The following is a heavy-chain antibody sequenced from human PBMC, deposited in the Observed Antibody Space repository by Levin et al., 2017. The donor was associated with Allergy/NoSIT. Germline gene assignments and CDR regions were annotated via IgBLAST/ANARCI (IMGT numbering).Heavy chain of an antibody. CDR2: INAASSFM. J-gene: IGHJ4*02. V-gene: IGHV3-21*06. CDR3: ARDGAIAHDY. D-gene: IGHD1-26*01. Sequence: SGGSLRLSCAASGFDFKNYNMNWVRQAPGRGLEWISYINAASSFMSYADSVKGRFTISRDNAQNSVYLQLTNIRGEDTAVYFCARDGAIAHDYWGQGTLVTVSS. CDR1: GFDFKNYN.